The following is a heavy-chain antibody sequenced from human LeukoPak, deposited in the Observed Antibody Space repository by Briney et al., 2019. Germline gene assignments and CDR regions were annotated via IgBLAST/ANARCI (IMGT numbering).Heavy chain of an antibody. Sequence: PGGSLRLSCAASGFTFSDYYMSWIRQAPGKGLEWVSYISSSGSTIYYADSVKGRFTISRDNAKNSLYLQMNSLRAEDTAAYYCARTYDSSGYNWFDPWGQGTLVTVSS. CDR2: ISSSGSTI. V-gene: IGHV3-11*01. D-gene: IGHD3-22*01. CDR1: GFTFSDYY. CDR3: ARTYDSSGYNWFDP. J-gene: IGHJ5*02.